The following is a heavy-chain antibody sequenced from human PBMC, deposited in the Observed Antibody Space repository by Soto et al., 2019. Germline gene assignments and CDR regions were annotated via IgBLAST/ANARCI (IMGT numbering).Heavy chain of an antibody. D-gene: IGHD1-1*01. Sequence: PSQTLSLTCAISGDSVSSNSAAWNWIRQSPSRGLEWLGRTYYRSKWYNDYAVSVKSRITINPDTSKNQFSLQLNSVTPEDTAVYYCARETTGTAVRKRHYYYYYYMDVWGKGTTVTVSS. J-gene: IGHJ6*03. V-gene: IGHV6-1*01. CDR1: GDSVSSNSAA. CDR2: TYYRSKWYN. CDR3: ARETTGTAVRKRHYYYYYYMDV.